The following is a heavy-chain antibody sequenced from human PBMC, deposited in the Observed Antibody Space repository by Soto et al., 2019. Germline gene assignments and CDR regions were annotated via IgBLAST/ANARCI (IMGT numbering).Heavy chain of an antibody. J-gene: IGHJ4*02. Sequence: PSETMSLTCTVSGGSISSYYWSWIRQPPGKGLEWIGYLYYSGSTNYNPSLKSRVTISVDTSKNQSSRKLSSVTAADTAVYYCARGANCWSGYHTPALDYWGQGTLVTFSS. CDR2: LYYSGST. CDR3: ARGANCWSGYHTPALDY. V-gene: IGHV4-59*01. D-gene: IGHD3-3*01. CDR1: GGSISSYY.